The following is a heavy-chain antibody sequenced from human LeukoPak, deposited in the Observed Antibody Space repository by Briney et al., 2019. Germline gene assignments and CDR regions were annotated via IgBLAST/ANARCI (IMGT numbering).Heavy chain of an antibody. J-gene: IGHJ4*02. V-gene: IGHV3-23*01. CDR3: VRGITAPDC. CDR1: GFTFNNYA. CDR2: ISGDGGNT. Sequence: RGSLRLSCAASGFTFNNYAMSWVRQAPGKGLEWVSSISGDGGNTWYVNSAKGRFTISRDNSQSTLYLQMNGLRAEDTAVYYCVRGITAPDCWGQGSLVT. D-gene: IGHD2-21*02.